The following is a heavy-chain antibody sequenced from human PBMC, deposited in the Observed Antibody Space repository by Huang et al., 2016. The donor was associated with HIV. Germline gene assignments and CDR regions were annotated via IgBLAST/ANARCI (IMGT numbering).Heavy chain of an antibody. CDR2: RSYDKSNK. V-gene: IGHV3-30*18. D-gene: IGHD6-13*01. Sequence: QVQLVESGGGVVQPGRSLRLSCAASGFTFSSYGMHWVHPAPGKGVEWVAVRSYDKSNKYYADSVKGRLTISRDNSKNTLYLQINSLTTEDTAVYYCAKGGRAAAVMDVWGKGTTVTVSS. J-gene: IGHJ6*04. CDR1: GFTFSSYG. CDR3: AKGGRAAAVMDV.